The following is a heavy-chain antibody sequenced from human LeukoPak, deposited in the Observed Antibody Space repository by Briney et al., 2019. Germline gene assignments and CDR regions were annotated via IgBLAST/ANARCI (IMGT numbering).Heavy chain of an antibody. V-gene: IGHV3-53*01. Sequence: GGSLRLSCAASGFTVSFNYMFWVRQAPGKGLEWVSVLFSGGETNYASSVKGRFTISRDKSKNTLFLQMNSLRVEDTAVYYCAKDSTVDALSSSSLEWGQGTLVTVSS. D-gene: IGHD6-6*01. CDR2: LFSGGET. CDR1: GFTVSFNY. CDR3: AKDSTVDALSSSSLE. J-gene: IGHJ4*02.